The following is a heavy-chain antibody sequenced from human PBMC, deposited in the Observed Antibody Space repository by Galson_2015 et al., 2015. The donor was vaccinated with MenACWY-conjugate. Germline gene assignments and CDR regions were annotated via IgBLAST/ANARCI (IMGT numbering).Heavy chain of an antibody. V-gene: IGHV3-33*08. Sequence: SLRLSCAASGFTFSSYGMHWVRQAPGKGLEWVAVMWYDGSKKYYTDSVKGRFTISRDNSKNTLSLQMNSLRAEDTAVYYCARDFIAVRPGWFDPWGQGTLVTVSP. CDR1: GFTFSSYG. CDR2: MWYDGSKK. J-gene: IGHJ5*02. D-gene: IGHD6-6*01. CDR3: ARDFIAVRPGWFDP.